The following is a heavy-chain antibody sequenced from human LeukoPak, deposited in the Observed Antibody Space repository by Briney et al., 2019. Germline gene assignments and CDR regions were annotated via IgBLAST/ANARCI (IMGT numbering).Heavy chain of an antibody. CDR2: ITSGSTYT. D-gene: IGHD2-2*01. J-gene: IGHJ3*02. V-gene: IGHV3-11*05. CDR1: GFTFSNYY. CDR3: ARVKGTYCTSTTCQPAFDI. Sequence: GGSLRLSCAASGFTFSNYYMSWIRQAPGKGLEWVSYITSGSTYTNYADSVKGRFTISRDSSKNSLYLQMNSLSAEDTAVYYCARVKGTYCTSTTCQPAFDIWGQGTMVTVSS.